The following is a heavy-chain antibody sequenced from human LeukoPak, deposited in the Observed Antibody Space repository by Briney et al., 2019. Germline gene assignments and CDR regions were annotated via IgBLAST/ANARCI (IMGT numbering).Heavy chain of an antibody. CDR3: ARGTIAAADY. D-gene: IGHD6-13*01. Sequence: GRSLRLSCAASGFTFSSYAMHWVRQAPGKGLEWVAVISYDGSNKYYADSVKGRFTISRDNSKNTLYLQMNSLRAEDTAVYYCARGTIAAADYWGQGTLVTVSS. CDR1: GFTFSSYA. V-gene: IGHV3-30-3*01. J-gene: IGHJ4*02. CDR2: ISYDGSNK.